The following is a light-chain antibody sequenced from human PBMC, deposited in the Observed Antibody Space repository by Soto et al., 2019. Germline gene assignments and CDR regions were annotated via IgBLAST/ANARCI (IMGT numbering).Light chain of an antibody. J-gene: IGKJ1*01. CDR3: QQYNSYSPWT. CDR2: DVS. V-gene: IGKV1-5*01. CDR1: QSISNW. Sequence: DIQMTQSPSTLSASVRDRVTIAYRASQSISNWLAWYQQKPGKAPKLLIYDVSTLESGVPSRFSGSGSGTEFTLTISSLQPDDFATYYCQQYNSYSPWTFGQGTKVDIK.